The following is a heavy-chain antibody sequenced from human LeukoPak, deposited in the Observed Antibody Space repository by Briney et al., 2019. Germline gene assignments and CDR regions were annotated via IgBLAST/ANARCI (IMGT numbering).Heavy chain of an antibody. CDR3: ARDRLMVYAGPWFDP. D-gene: IGHD2-8*01. CDR1: GGSISSYY. J-gene: IGHJ5*02. Sequence: PETLSLTCTVSGGSISSYYWSWIRQPAGKGLEWIGRIYTSGSTNYNPSLKSRVTMSVDTSKNQFSLKLSSVTAADTAMYYCARDRLMVYAGPWFDPWGQGTLVTASS. V-gene: IGHV4-4*07. CDR2: IYTSGST.